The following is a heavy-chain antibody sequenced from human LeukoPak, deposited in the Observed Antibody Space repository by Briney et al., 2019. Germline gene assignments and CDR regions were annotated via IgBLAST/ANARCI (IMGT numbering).Heavy chain of an antibody. Sequence: PRGSLRPSCAASGFTFSSYAMSWVRQAPGKGLEWVSAISGSGGSTYYADSVKGRFTISRDNSKNTLYLQMNSLRAEDTAVYYCAKRESPCSGGSCYPTSLFDYWGQGTLVTVSS. D-gene: IGHD2-15*01. CDR1: GFTFSSYA. CDR2: ISGSGGST. J-gene: IGHJ4*02. V-gene: IGHV3-23*01. CDR3: AKRESPCSGGSCYPTSLFDY.